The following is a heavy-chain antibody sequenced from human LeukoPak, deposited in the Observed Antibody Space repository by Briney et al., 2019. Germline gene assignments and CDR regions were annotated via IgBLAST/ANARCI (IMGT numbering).Heavy chain of an antibody. D-gene: IGHD3-16*02. Sequence: PGGSLRLSCAASGFTFSSYAMSWVRQAPGKGLEWVSAISGSGGSTYYADSVKGRFTISRDNSKNTLYLQMNSLRAEDTAVYYCAQPYDYVWGSYRSFDYWGQGTLVTVSS. V-gene: IGHV3-23*01. J-gene: IGHJ4*02. CDR3: AQPYDYVWGSYRSFDY. CDR1: GFTFSSYA. CDR2: ISGSGGST.